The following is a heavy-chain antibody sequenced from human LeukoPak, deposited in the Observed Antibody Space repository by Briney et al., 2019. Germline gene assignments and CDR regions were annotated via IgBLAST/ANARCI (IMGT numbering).Heavy chain of an antibody. J-gene: IGHJ6*02. CDR3: ARDMVPAAHAYYYYGMDV. D-gene: IGHD2-2*01. CDR2: INTNTGNP. V-gene: IGHV7-4-1*02. Sequence: GASVKVSCKASGYTFTSYAMNWVRQAPGQGLEWMGWINTNTGNPTYAQGFTGRFVFSLDTSVSTAYLQISSLKAEDTAVYYCARDMVPAAHAYYYYGMDVWGQGTTVTVSS. CDR1: GYTFTSYA.